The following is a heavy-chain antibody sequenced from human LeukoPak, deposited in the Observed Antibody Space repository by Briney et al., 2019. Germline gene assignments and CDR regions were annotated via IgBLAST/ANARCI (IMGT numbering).Heavy chain of an antibody. Sequence: ASVKVSCKASGYTFTSYGISWVRQAPGQGLEWMGWISAYNGNTSYAQKLQGRVTMTTDTSTSTAYMELRSLRSDDTAVYYCARESGYYYDSSGYPTFDYWGQGTLVTVSS. J-gene: IGHJ4*02. D-gene: IGHD3-22*01. V-gene: IGHV1-18*01. CDR2: ISAYNGNT. CDR1: GYTFTSYG. CDR3: ARESGYYYDSSGYPTFDY.